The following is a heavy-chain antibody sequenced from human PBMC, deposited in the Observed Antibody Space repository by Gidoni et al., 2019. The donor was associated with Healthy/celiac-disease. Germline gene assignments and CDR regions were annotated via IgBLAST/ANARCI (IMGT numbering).Heavy chain of an antibody. J-gene: IGHJ6*02. Sequence: EVQLLESGGALVQPGGSLRLSCAASGFPLSSYAMSWVRQAPGKVLGWVSAISGSCGSTYYADSVQGRFTISRDNSKNTLYLQMNSLRAEDTAVYYCAKDASYGDSGLDVWGQGTTVTVSS. CDR2: ISGSCGST. V-gene: IGHV3-23*01. CDR1: GFPLSSYA. CDR3: AKDASYGDSGLDV. D-gene: IGHD4-17*01.